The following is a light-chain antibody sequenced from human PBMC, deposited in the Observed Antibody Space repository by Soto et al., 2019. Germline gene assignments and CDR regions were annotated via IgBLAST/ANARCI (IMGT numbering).Light chain of an antibody. V-gene: IGKV1-39*01. CDR2: AAS. Sequence: DIQMTQSPSSLSASVGDRVTITCRTSQTISSYLNWYQLKPGKAPKLLIYAASSLQSGVPSRFSGSGSGTDFTLTISSLQPEDFATYYCQQSYSNPRTFGQGTKLEIK. CDR1: QTISSY. CDR3: QQSYSNPRT. J-gene: IGKJ2*01.